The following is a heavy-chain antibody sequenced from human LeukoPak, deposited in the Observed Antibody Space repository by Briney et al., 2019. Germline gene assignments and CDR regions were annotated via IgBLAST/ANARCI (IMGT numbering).Heavy chain of an antibody. J-gene: IGHJ4*02. D-gene: IGHD3-22*01. CDR1: GGTFSSYA. CDR2: IIPIFGTA. V-gene: IGHV1-69*13. CDR3: ARDYYDSSGYYLIFDY. Sequence: SVKVSCKASGGTFSSYAISWVRQAPGQGLEWMGGIIPIFGTANYAQKFQGRVTITADESTSTAYMELSSLRSKDTAVYYCARDYYDSSGYYLIFDYWGQGTLVTVSS.